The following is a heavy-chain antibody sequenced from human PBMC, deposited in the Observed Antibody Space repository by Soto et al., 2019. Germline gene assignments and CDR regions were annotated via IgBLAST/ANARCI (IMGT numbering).Heavy chain of an antibody. Sequence: ASVKVSCKATGYTFSAYTMNWVRQAPGQSLEWMGWINAGSGNTKYSQNFQGRVSITRDTSASTVYMELRSLRSDDTAVYYCARDAKDYSNYVPLDYWGQGTLVTVSS. CDR2: INAGSGNT. J-gene: IGHJ4*02. D-gene: IGHD4-4*01. CDR3: ARDAKDYSNYVPLDY. V-gene: IGHV1-3*01. CDR1: GYTFSAYT.